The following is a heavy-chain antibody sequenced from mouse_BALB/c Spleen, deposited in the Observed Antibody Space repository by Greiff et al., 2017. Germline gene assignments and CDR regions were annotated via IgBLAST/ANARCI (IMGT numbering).Heavy chain of an antibody. Sequence: EVMLVESGGGLVKPGGSLKLSCAASGFTFSSYTMSWVRQTPEKRLEWVATISSGGSYTYYPDSVKGRFTISRDNAKNTLYLQMSSLKSEDTAMYYCTRRGEFDYWGQGTTLTVSS. CDR1: GFTFSSYT. V-gene: IGHV5-6-4*01. J-gene: IGHJ2*01. CDR3: TRRGEFDY. CDR2: ISSGGSYT.